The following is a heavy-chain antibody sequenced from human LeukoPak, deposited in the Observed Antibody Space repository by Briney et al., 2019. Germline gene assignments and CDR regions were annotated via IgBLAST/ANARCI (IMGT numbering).Heavy chain of an antibody. J-gene: IGHJ4*02. V-gene: IGHV3-30*02. CDR2: IRYDGNIK. Sequence: PGGSLRLSCGASGFTFSNYGMLWVRQSPGKGLEWVAFIRYDGNIKLYADSMKGRFTTSRDNSKNTLYLHINSLRAEDTALYYCVKDNPLDYWGQGTLVTVSS. CDR1: GFTFSNYG. CDR3: VKDNPLDY.